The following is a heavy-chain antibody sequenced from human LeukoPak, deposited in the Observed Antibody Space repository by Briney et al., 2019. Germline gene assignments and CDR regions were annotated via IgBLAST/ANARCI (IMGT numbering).Heavy chain of an antibody. V-gene: IGHV4-59*11. D-gene: IGHD6-13*01. Sequence: PSETLSLTCTVAGGPIDRHYWSWIRQPPGKGLEWIGYVFYPGSTNYNPSIKSRVTMSLDTSRDQFSLRLTSVTAADTAIYYCASRPAGSTWYGVFDYWSQGTLVTVSS. CDR3: ASRPAGSTWYGVFDY. J-gene: IGHJ4*02. CDR1: GGPIDRHY. CDR2: VFYPGST.